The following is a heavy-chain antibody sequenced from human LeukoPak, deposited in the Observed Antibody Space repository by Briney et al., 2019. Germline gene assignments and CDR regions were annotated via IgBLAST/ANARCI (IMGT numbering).Heavy chain of an antibody. J-gene: IGHJ4*02. Sequence: GGSLRLSCTASGFTFSSYAMSWVRQAPGKGLEWVSAISGSGGSTYYADSVKGRFTISRDNSKNTLYLQMNSLRAEDTAVYYCAKVGTGNYGDYSLDYWGQGTLVTVSS. CDR2: ISGSGGST. V-gene: IGHV3-23*01. D-gene: IGHD4-17*01. CDR1: GFTFSSYA. CDR3: AKVGTGNYGDYSLDY.